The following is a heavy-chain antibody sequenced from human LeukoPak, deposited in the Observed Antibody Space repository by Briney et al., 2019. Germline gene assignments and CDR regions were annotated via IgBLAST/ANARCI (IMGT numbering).Heavy chain of an antibody. J-gene: IGHJ5*02. CDR1: GGSISSYY. CDR2: IDNSVST. V-gene: IGHV4-59*08. CDR3: ARSPPWFDP. Sequence: PSETLFLTCTVSGGSISSYYWSWIRQPPGKGLEWIGYIDNSVSTTYNPSLKSRVTISVDTSKNQFSLKLSSVTAADTAVYYCARSPPWFDPWGQGTLVTVSS.